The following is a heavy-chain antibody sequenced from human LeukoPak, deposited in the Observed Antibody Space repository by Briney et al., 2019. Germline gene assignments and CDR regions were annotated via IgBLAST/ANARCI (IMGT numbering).Heavy chain of an antibody. J-gene: IGHJ2*01. CDR1: GGSISSYY. CDR3: ARVYYSNSYDYWYFDL. D-gene: IGHD6-13*01. V-gene: IGHV4-59*01. CDR2: IYYSGST. Sequence: SETLSLTCTVSGGSISSYYWSWIRQPPGKGLEWIAYIYYSGSTNYNPSLKSRVTISVDTSMNQFSLKLSSVTAADTAVYYCARVYYSNSYDYWYFDLWGRGTLVTVSS.